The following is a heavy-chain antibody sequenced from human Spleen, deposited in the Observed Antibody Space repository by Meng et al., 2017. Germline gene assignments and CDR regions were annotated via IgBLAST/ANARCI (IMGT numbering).Heavy chain of an antibody. CDR1: GFTFSDYY. V-gene: IGHV3-11*04. Sequence: GESLKISCAASGFTFSDYYMSWVRQAPGKGLEWVSYIISSGSGINYADSVKGRFTISSDNAKNSLYLQMNSLRAEDTAVYYCARHGYSGYDLAFDIWGQGTMVTVSS. CDR2: IISSGSGI. J-gene: IGHJ3*02. D-gene: IGHD5-12*01. CDR3: ARHGYSGYDLAFDI.